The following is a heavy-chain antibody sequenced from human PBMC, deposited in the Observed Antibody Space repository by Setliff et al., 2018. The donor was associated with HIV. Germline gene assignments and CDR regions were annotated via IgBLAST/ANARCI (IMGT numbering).Heavy chain of an antibody. Sequence: SETLSLTCTVSGDSITSNSYYWGWIRQSPGKGLEWIGTMHHGGSIYYNPSLKSRVAIFIDTSKNQFSLRLSSVTAADTAVYYCARTPEDYDQYFFDRWGQGTLVTVSS. J-gene: IGHJ4*02. D-gene: IGHD3-22*01. CDR3: ARTPEDYDQYFFDR. CDR1: GDSITSNSYY. V-gene: IGHV4-39*01. CDR2: MHHGGSI.